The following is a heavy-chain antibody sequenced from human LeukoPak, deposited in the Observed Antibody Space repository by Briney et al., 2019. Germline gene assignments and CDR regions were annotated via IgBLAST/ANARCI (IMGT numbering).Heavy chain of an antibody. CDR2: IVVGSGNT. J-gene: IGHJ6*02. CDR3: AADLVDYYYDSSGYFATYYGMDV. D-gene: IGHD3-22*01. CDR1: GFTFTSSA. Sequence: PGTSVKVSCKASGFTFTSSAMQWVRQARGQRLEWIGWIVVGSGNTNYAQKFQERVTITRDMSTSTAYMELSSLRSEDTAVYYCAADLVDYYYDSSGYFATYYGMDVWGQGTTVTVSS. V-gene: IGHV1-58*02.